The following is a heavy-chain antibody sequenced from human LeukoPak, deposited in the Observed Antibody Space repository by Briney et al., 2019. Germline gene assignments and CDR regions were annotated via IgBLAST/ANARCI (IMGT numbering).Heavy chain of an antibody. V-gene: IGHV3-23*01. CDR2: ISGSGGGT. CDR1: GFTFSSYA. CDR3: AKAGDIAVAGLGYYFDY. D-gene: IGHD6-19*01. J-gene: IGHJ4*02. Sequence: GGSLRLSCAASGFTFSSYAMSWVRQAPGKGLEWVSAISGSGGGTYYADSVKGRFTISRDNSKNTLYLQMNSLRAEDTAVYYCAKAGDIAVAGLGYYFDYWGQGTLVTVSS.